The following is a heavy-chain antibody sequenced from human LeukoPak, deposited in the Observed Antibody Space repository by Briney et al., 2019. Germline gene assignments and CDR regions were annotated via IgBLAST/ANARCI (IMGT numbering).Heavy chain of an antibody. J-gene: IGHJ6*03. V-gene: IGHV1-8*01. CDR1: GYTFTSYD. D-gene: IGHD5-12*01. Sequence: GASVKVSCKASGYTFTSYDINWVRQATGQGLEWMGWMNPNSGNTGYAQKFQGRVTMTRNTSISTAYMELSSLRSEDTAVYYCARGGDLNRPNSGYDYWGLYYYYYMDVWGKGTTVTVSS. CDR3: ARGGDLNRPNSGYDYWGLYYYYYMDV. CDR2: MNPNSGNT.